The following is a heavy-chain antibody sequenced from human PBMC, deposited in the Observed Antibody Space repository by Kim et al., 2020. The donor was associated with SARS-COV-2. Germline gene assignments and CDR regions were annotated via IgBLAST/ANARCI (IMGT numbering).Heavy chain of an antibody. D-gene: IGHD6-19*01. V-gene: IGHV4-34*01. CDR1: GGSSSSYY. J-gene: IGHJ6*02. Sequence: SETLSLTCGVPGGSSSSYYWNWVRQTPGKGLEWIGEINPSGSTNYSPSLESRLTISLDTSKNEFSLKLTSVTAADTAVYFCARGLRRGAPGYSSGWTLVVSHYGVAVWGQGTTVTVSS. CDR2: INPSGST. CDR3: ARGLRRGAPGYSSGWTLVVSHYGVAV.